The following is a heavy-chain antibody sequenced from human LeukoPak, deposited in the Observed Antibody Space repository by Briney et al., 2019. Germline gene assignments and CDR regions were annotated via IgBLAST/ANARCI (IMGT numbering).Heavy chain of an antibody. CDR3: ASVTVTTWAPDGHMDV. CDR2: IIPIFDTT. D-gene: IGHD4-11*01. V-gene: IGHV1-69*05. CDR1: GGTFRSYA. J-gene: IGHJ6*03. Sequence: SVKVSCKASGGTFRSYAISWVRQATGQGLEWMGRIIPIFDTTNYAQKFQGRVTITTDESTSTAYMELSSLRSEDTAVYYCASVTVTTWAPDGHMDVWGKGTTVTVSS.